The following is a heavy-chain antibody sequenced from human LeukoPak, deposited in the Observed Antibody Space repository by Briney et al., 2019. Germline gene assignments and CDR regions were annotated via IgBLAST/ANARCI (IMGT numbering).Heavy chain of an antibody. CDR3: ARENTEDAFDI. D-gene: IGHD1/OR15-1a*01. CDR1: GFTVSTYE. J-gene: IGHJ3*02. Sequence: PGGSLRLSCAASGFTVSTYEMSWVRQAPGKGLEWVSYISSGGSPIYYADSAKGRFTISRDNAKSSLFLQMNSLRAEDTAVYYCARENTEDAFDIWGQGTMVTVSS. CDR2: ISSGGSPI. V-gene: IGHV3-48*03.